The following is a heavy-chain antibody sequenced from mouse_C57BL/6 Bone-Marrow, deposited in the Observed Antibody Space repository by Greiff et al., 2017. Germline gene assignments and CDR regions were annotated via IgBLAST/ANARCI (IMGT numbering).Heavy chain of an antibody. D-gene: IGHD1-1*01. Sequence: QVQLQQSGAELVRPGASVTLSCKASGYTFTDYEMHWVKQTPVHGLEWIGAIDPETGGTAYNQKFKGKAILTADKSSSTAYMELRSLTSEDSAVYYCTRGEFIGARDYWGQGTSVTVSS. J-gene: IGHJ4*01. CDR2: IDPETGGT. CDR1: GYTFTDYE. V-gene: IGHV1-15*01. CDR3: TRGEFIGARDY.